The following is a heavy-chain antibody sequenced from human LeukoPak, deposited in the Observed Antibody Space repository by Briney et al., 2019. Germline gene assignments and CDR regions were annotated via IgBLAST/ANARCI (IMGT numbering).Heavy chain of an antibody. CDR3: ARDLVALGTKTVDY. V-gene: IGHV3-33*01. Sequence: GGSLRLSCAASGFTFSSYGMHWVRQAPGKGLEWVAVIWYDGSNKYYADSVKGRFTISRDNSKNTLYLQMNSLRAEDTAVYYCARDLVALGTKTVDYWGQGTLVTVSS. J-gene: IGHJ4*02. D-gene: IGHD7-27*01. CDR2: IWYDGSNK. CDR1: GFTFSSYG.